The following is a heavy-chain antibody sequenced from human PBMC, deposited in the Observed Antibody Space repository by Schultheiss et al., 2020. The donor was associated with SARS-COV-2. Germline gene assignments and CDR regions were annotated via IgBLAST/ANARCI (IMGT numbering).Heavy chain of an antibody. CDR3: TTEGGSPDY. D-gene: IGHD1-26*01. J-gene: IGHJ4*02. CDR1: GFTFSAYW. Sequence: GGSLRLSCAASGFTFSAYWMHWVRQVPGKGLVWVSRINSDGRSTSYADSVKGRFIISRDNAKNTLYVQMNSLRAEDTAVYYCTTEGGSPDYWGQGTLVTV. CDR2: INSDGRST. V-gene: IGHV3-74*01.